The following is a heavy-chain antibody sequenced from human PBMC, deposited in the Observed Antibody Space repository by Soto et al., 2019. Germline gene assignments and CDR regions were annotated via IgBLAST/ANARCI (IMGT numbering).Heavy chain of an antibody. CDR2: IYYSGST. V-gene: IGHV4-59*08. Sequence: SETLSLTCTVSGGSISSYYWSWIRQPPGKGLEWIGYIYYSGSTNYNSSLKSRVTISVDTSKNQFSLKLSSVTAADTAVYYCARQYCSSTRCYVHFDYWGQGTLVTVSS. D-gene: IGHD2-2*01. CDR1: GGSISSYY. J-gene: IGHJ4*02. CDR3: ARQYCSSTRCYVHFDY.